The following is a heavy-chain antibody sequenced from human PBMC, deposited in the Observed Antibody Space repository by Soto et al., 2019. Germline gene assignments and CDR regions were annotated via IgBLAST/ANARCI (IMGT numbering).Heavy chain of an antibody. D-gene: IGHD3-3*01. Sequence: ASVKVSCKASGYTFTSYYMHWVRQAPGQGLEWMGIINPSGGSTSYAQKFQGRVTMTRDTSTSTVYMELSSLRSEDTAVYYCARERLDTIFGVVISVDWFDPWGQGTLVTVSS. CDR2: INPSGGST. CDR3: ARERLDTIFGVVISVDWFDP. CDR1: GYTFTSYY. J-gene: IGHJ5*02. V-gene: IGHV1-46*01.